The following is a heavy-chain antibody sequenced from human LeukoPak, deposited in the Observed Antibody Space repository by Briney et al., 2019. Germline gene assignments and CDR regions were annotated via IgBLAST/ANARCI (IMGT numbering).Heavy chain of an antibody. J-gene: IGHJ2*01. Sequence: GGSLRLSCAASGFTFSSYSMNWVRQAPGKGLEWVSYISSSSSTIYYADSVKGRFTISRDNAKNSLYLQMNSLRAEDTAVYYCARKWLQPPWYFDLWGRGTLVTVSS. CDR2: ISSSSSTI. V-gene: IGHV3-48*01. CDR3: ARKWLQPPWYFDL. D-gene: IGHD5-12*01. CDR1: GFTFSSYS.